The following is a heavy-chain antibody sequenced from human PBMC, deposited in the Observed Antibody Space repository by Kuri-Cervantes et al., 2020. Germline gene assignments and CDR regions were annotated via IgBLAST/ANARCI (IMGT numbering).Heavy chain of an antibody. Sequence: ASVQVSCKASGYTFTGYYMHWVRQAPGQGLERMGWINPNSGGTNYAQKFQGRVNMTRDTSISTAYMELSRLRSYDTAVYYCARDRGWGQGTLVTVSS. CDR2: INPNSGGT. CDR3: ARDRG. V-gene: IGHV1-2*02. CDR1: GYTFTGYY. J-gene: IGHJ4*02.